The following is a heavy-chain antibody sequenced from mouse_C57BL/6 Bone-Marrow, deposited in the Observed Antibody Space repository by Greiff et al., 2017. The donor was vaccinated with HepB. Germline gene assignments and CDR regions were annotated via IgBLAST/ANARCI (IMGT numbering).Heavy chain of an antibody. CDR1: GFTFTDYY. CDR2: IRNKANGYTT. D-gene: IGHD2-2*01. V-gene: IGHV7-3*01. CDR3: ARSPSMVTTPSWFAY. J-gene: IGHJ3*01. Sequence: EVKLMESGGGLVQPGGSLSLSCAASGFTFTDYYMSWVRQPPGKALEWLGFIRNKANGYTTEYSASVKGRFTISRDNSQSILYLQMNALRAEDSATYYCARSPSMVTTPSWFAYWGQGTLVTVSA.